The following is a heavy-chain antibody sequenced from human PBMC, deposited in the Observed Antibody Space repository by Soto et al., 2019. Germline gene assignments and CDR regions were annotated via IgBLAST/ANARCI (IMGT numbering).Heavy chain of an antibody. Sequence: SETLSLTCTVSGGSISSGGYYWSWIRQHPGKGLEWIGYIYYSGSTYYNPSLKSRVTISVDTSKNQFSLKLSSVTAADTAVYHCARCKSSWPIDYWGQGTLVTASS. CDR3: ARCKSSWPIDY. J-gene: IGHJ4*02. D-gene: IGHD6-13*01. CDR2: IYYSGST. CDR1: GGSISSGGYY. V-gene: IGHV4-31*03.